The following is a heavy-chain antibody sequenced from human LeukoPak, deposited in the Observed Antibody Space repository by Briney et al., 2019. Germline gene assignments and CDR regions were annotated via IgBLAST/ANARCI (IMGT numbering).Heavy chain of an antibody. J-gene: IGHJ6*04. D-gene: IGHD3-10*01. CDR3: ARELSTITMVRGVMDV. V-gene: IGHV3-7*01. Sequence: PGGSLRLSCAASGFTFSSYWMSWVRQAPGKGLEWVANIKQDGSEKYYVDSVKGRFTISRDNAKNSLYLQMNSLRAEDTAVYYCARELSTITMVRGVMDVWGKGTTVTISS. CDR2: IKQDGSEK. CDR1: GFTFSSYW.